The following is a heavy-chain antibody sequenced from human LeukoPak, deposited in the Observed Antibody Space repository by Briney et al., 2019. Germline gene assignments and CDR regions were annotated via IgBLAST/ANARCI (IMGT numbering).Heavy chain of an antibody. Sequence: SETLSLTCAVYGGSFSGYYWSWIRQPPRKGLEWSGEINHSGSTNYNLSLKSRVTISVDTSKNQFSLKLSSVTAADTAVYYCARIRLRFLEWFHKTKNWYCDLWGRGTLVTVSS. CDR1: GGSFSGYY. D-gene: IGHD3-3*01. J-gene: IGHJ2*01. CDR2: INHSGST. CDR3: ARIRLRFLEWFHKTKNWYCDL. V-gene: IGHV4-34*01.